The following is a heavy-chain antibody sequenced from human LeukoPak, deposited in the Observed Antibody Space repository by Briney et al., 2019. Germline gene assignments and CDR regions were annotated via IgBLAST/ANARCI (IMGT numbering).Heavy chain of an antibody. D-gene: IGHD1-20*01. CDR3: ARDYNWNLGDY. J-gene: IGHJ4*02. Sequence: GRSLRLSCAASGFIFESYGMHWVRQAPGKGLEWVALIWHDGSNKGYADSVKGRFTISRDNSKNTLDLQMNSLRAEDTAVYYRARDYNWNLGDYWGQGTLVTVSS. V-gene: IGHV3-33*01. CDR1: GFIFESYG. CDR2: IWHDGSNK.